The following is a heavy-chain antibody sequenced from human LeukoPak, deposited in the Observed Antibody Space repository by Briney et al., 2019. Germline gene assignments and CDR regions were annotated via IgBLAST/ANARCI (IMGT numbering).Heavy chain of an antibody. V-gene: IGHV3-23*01. Sequence: PGGSLRLSCAASGFSFSSFAMSWVRQGPARGLEWVSSIRGNRETFYADSVKGRFTLSSDSSRNTVYFQLNNLRVEDTAIYYCAKASWLSSTDAVRWGQGTLVTVSS. J-gene: IGHJ4*02. D-gene: IGHD2/OR15-2a*01. CDR3: AKASWLSSTDAVR. CDR1: GFSFSSFA. CDR2: IRGNRET.